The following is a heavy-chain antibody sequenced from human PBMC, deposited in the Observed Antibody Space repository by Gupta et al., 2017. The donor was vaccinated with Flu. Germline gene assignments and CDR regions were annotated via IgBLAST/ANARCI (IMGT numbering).Heavy chain of an antibody. CDR2: ISSSSSYI. J-gene: IGHJ4*02. CDR1: GFTFSSYS. V-gene: IGHV3-21*01. Sequence: EVQLVESGGGLVKPGGSLSLSCAVSGFTFSSYSMNWARQAPGKGLEWVSSISSSSSYIYYADSVKGRFTISRDNAKNSLYLQMNSLRAEDTAVYYCARELRGLGIAVDYWGQGTLVTVSS. D-gene: IGHD2-2*03. CDR3: ARELRGLGIAVDY.